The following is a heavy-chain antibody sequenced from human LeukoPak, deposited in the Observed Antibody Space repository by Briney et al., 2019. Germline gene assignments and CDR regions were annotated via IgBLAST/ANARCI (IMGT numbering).Heavy chain of an antibody. V-gene: IGHV3-53*01. Sequence: GGSLRLSCAASGFTGSSNYMSWVRQAPGKGLEWVSVIYSGGSTYYADSVKGRFTISRDNSKNTLYLQMNSLRAEDTAVYYCAKYYGDYYYYYYMDVWGKGTTVTVSS. D-gene: IGHD4-17*01. CDR1: GFTGSSNY. CDR2: IYSGGST. CDR3: AKYYGDYYYYYYMDV. J-gene: IGHJ6*03.